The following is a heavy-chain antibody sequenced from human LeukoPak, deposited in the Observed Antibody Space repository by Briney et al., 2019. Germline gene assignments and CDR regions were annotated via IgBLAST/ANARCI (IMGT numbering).Heavy chain of an antibody. D-gene: IGHD1-14*01. Sequence: SETLSLTFTVSGGSISSYYWSWIRQPPGKGLEWIGYIYYSGSTNYNPSLKSRVTISVDTSKNQFSLKLSSVTAADTAVYYCARGSLTTFDYWGQGTLVTVSS. CDR1: GGSISSYY. J-gene: IGHJ4*02. V-gene: IGHV4-59*01. CDR2: IYYSGST. CDR3: ARGSLTTFDY.